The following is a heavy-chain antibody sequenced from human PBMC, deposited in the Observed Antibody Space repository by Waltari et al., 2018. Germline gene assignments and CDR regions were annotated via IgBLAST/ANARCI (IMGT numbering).Heavy chain of an antibody. CDR3: ARLSWPPLLGMDV. J-gene: IGHJ6*02. Sequence: QLQLQESGPGLVKPSETLSLTCTVSGGSISSSSYYWGWIRQPPGKGLEWIGSIYYSGSTYYNPSLKSRVTISVDTSKNQFSLKLSSVTAADTAVYYCARLSWPPLLGMDVWGQGTTVTVSS. CDR1: GGSISSSSYY. V-gene: IGHV4-39*01. CDR2: IYYSGST.